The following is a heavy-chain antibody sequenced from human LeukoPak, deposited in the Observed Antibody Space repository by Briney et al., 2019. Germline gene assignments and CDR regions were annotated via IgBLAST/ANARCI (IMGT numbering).Heavy chain of an antibody. Sequence: GGSLRLSCAASGFTFSSYAMHWVRQAPGKGLEWVAVISYDGSNKYYADSVKGRFTISRDNSKNTLYLQMNSLRAEDTAVYYCARWELRSTGANWFDPWGQGTLVTVSS. CDR1: GFTFSSYA. D-gene: IGHD1-26*01. V-gene: IGHV3-30*04. CDR3: ARWELRSTGANWFDP. CDR2: ISYDGSNK. J-gene: IGHJ5*02.